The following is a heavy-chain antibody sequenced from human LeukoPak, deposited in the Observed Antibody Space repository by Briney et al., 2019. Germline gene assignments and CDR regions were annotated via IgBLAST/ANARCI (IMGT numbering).Heavy chain of an antibody. CDR3: TRYQVVQMPALTGALDT. CDR2: INTDATVT. Sequence: PGGSLRLSCAASGFTFSNYWMHWVRQAPGKGLVWVSRINTDATVTNYADSVKGRFTISRGNAKNTLYLQMNSLRAEDTAVYYCTRYQVVQMPALTGALDTWGQGTMVTVSS. J-gene: IGHJ3*02. D-gene: IGHD1-14*01. CDR1: GFTFSNYW. V-gene: IGHV3-74*01.